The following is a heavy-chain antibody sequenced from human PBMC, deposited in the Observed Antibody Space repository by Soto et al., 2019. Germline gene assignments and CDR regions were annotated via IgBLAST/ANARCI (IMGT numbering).Heavy chain of an antibody. D-gene: IGHD3-22*01. Sequence: SGPTLVNATQTPTLTCTFSGFSLMTSAMRMSWIRQPPGKALEWLARIDGDDDKFYSTSLKTRLIISKDTSKNQVVLTMTNLDPMDTATYYCVRSPRGFYDCSRCPYYFDFWGLGTLVTVS. J-gene: IGHJ4*02. CDR3: VRSPRGFYDCSRCPYYFDF. V-gene: IGHV2-70*04. CDR1: GFSLMTSAMR. CDR2: IDGDDDK.